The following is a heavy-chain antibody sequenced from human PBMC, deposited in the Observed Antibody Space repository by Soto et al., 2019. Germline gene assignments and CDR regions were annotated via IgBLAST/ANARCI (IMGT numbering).Heavy chain of an antibody. V-gene: IGHV3-21*01. CDR3: ARIGIEWLRSGHAFDI. J-gene: IGHJ3*02. D-gene: IGHD5-12*01. Sequence: PGGSLRLSCAASGFTFSSYSMNWVRQAPGKGLEWVSSISSSSSYIYHADSVKGRFTISRDNAKNSLYLQMNSLRAEDTAVYYCARIGIEWLRSGHAFDIWGQGTMVTVSS. CDR1: GFTFSSYS. CDR2: ISSSSSYI.